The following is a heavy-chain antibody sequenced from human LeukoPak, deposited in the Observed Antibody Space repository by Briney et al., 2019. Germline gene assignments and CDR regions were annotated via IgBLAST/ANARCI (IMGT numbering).Heavy chain of an antibody. V-gene: IGHV4-59*01. CDR2: IYYSGST. D-gene: IGHD3-22*01. J-gene: IGHJ6*02. CDR3: ARGYWGYYYESSGYSKRPYYYYYGMDV. Sequence: PSETLSLTCTVSGGSISSYYWSWIRQPPGEGLEWIGYIYYSGSTNYNPSLKSRVTISVDTSKNQFSLKLSFVTAADKAVYYCARGYWGYYYESSGYSKRPYYYYYGMDVWGQGTTVTVSS. CDR1: GGSISSYY.